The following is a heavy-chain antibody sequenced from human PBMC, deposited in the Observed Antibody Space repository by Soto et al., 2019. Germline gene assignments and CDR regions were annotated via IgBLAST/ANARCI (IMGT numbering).Heavy chain of an antibody. J-gene: IGHJ4*02. CDR1: GFTFSSYA. CDR2: ISYDGSNK. V-gene: IGHV3-30-3*01. CDR3: ARDYGIVGARLGFDY. Sequence: QVQLVESGGGVVQPGRSLRLSCAASGFTFSSYAMHWVRQAPGKGLEWVAVISYDGSNKYYADSVKGRFTISRDNSKHTLYLQMNSLRAEDTAVYYCARDYGIVGARLGFDYWGQGTLVTVSS. D-gene: IGHD1-26*01.